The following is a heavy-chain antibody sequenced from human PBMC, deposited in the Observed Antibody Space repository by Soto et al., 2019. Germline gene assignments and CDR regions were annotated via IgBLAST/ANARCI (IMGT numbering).Heavy chain of an antibody. D-gene: IGHD6-13*01. V-gene: IGHV4-39*02. CDR2: NYYSGST. J-gene: IGHJ4*02. CDR3: DRDYSIEASGKIDY. Sequence: SETLSLTCTVSGGSISSRNYYWSWIRQPPGQGLEGKGSNYYSGSTYYNPAHKGKVTISVDTSKNQFSLKLSSGTAADTAVYYCDRDYSIEASGKIDYWGQGTLVTVSS. CDR1: GGSISSRNYY.